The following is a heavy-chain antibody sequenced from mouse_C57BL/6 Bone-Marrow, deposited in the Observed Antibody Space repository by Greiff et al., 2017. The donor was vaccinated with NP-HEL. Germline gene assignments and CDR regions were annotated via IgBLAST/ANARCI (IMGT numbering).Heavy chain of an antibody. V-gene: IGHV7-3*01. CDR3: ARSWFAY. CDR2: IRNKANGYTT. J-gene: IGHJ3*01. CDR1: GFTFTDYY. Sequence: DVHLVESGGGLVQPGGSLSLSCAASGFTFTDYYMSWVRQPPGKALEWLGFIRNKANGYTTEYSASLKGRFTISRDNSQSILYLQMNALRAEDSATYYCARSWFAYWGQGTLVTVSA.